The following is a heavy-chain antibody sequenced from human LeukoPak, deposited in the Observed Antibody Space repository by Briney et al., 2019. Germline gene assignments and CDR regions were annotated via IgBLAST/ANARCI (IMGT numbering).Heavy chain of an antibody. V-gene: IGHV4-38-2*01. D-gene: IGHD2-2*01. CDR3: ASQDFSSTSCYADDAFDI. CDR2: IYHSGST. CDR1: GYSLSSGYY. Sequence: SETLSLTCAVSGYSLSSGYYWGWIRQPPGKGLEWIGSIYHSGSTYYNPSLKRRVTISVDQSKNQFSLKLSSVTAPDTAVYYCASQDFSSTSCYADDAFDIWGQGTMVTVSS. J-gene: IGHJ3*02.